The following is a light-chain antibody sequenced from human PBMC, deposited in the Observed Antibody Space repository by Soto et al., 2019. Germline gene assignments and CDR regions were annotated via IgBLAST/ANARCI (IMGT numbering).Light chain of an antibody. J-gene: IGKJ1*01. CDR2: GAS. Sequence: EIVMTQSPATLSVSPGGRATLSCRASQSVSSNLARYQQKPGQAPRLLIYGASTRATGIPARFSGSGSGTEFTLTISSLQSEDFAVYYCQQYNNWPSWTFGQGIKVDIK. V-gene: IGKV3-15*01. CDR3: QQYNNWPSWT. CDR1: QSVSSN.